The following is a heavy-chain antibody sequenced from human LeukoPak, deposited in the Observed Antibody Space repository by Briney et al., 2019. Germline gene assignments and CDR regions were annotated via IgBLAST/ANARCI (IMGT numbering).Heavy chain of an antibody. CDR3: ARFKYSSSFGDAFDI. J-gene: IGHJ3*02. Sequence: GGSLRLSCAASGFTFSSYSMNWVRQAPGKGLEWVSSISSSSSYIYYADSVEGRFTISRDNAKNSLYLQMNSLRAEDTAVYYCARFKYSSSFGDAFDIWGQGTMVTVSS. D-gene: IGHD6-13*01. CDR1: GFTFSSYS. CDR2: ISSSSSYI. V-gene: IGHV3-21*01.